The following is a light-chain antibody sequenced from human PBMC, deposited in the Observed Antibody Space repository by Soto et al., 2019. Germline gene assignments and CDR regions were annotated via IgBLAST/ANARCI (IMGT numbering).Light chain of an antibody. J-gene: IGKJ1*01. CDR3: QQRSNWPRP. CDR1: QSVSSY. Sequence: EIVLTQSPATLSLSPGERATLSCRASQSVSSYLAWYQQKPGQAPRLLIYDASNRATGIPARFSGSGSGTDFTLNISSLEPEDFAFSYCQQRSNWPRPFGPGTKVPI. CDR2: DAS. V-gene: IGKV3-11*01.